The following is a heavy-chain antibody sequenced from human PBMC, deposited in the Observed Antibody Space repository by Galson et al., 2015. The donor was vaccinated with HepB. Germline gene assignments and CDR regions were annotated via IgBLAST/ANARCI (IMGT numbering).Heavy chain of an antibody. Sequence: SLRLSCAASGFTFSSYEMNWVRQAPGKGLEWVSYISSSGSTIYYADSVKGRFTISRDNAKNSLYLQMNSLRAEDTAVYYCARGEYNWNYLSYYYGMDVWGQGTTVTVSS. CDR2: ISSSGSTI. J-gene: IGHJ6*02. CDR3: ARGEYNWNYLSYYYGMDV. CDR1: GFTFSSYE. V-gene: IGHV3-48*03. D-gene: IGHD1-7*01.